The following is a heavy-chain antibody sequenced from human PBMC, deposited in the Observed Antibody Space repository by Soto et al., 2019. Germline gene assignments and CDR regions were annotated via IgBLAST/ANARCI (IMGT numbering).Heavy chain of an antibody. CDR3: ARDAAPLRDPEYYFDY. CDR2: IWYDGSNK. D-gene: IGHD3-16*01. CDR1: GFTFSSYG. Sequence: QPGGSLRLSCAASGFTFSSYGMHWVRQAPGKGLEWVAVIWYDGSNKYYADSVKGRFTISRDNSKNTLYLQMNSLRAEDTAVYYCARDAAPLRDPEYYFDYWGQGTLVTVSS. J-gene: IGHJ4*02. V-gene: IGHV3-33*01.